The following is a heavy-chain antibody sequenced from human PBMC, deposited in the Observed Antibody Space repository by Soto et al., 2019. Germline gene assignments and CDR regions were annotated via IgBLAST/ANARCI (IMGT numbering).Heavy chain of an antibody. V-gene: IGHV3-23*01. CDR1: GFTFSSYA. CDR3: AKDRGTYYDFWSGYYDY. CDR2: ISGSGGST. J-gene: IGHJ4*02. Sequence: GGSLRLSCAASGFTFSSYAMSWVRQAPGKGLEWVSGISGSGGSTYYADSGKGRFTISRDNSKNTLYLQMNSLRAEDTAVYYCAKDRGTYYDFWSGYYDYWGQGTLVTVSS. D-gene: IGHD3-3*01.